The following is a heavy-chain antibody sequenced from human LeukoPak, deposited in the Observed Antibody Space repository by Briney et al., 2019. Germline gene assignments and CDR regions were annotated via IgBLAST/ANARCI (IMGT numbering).Heavy chain of an antibody. Sequence: PSETLSLTCTVSGVSVTSGSYYWGWIRQPPGKGLEWIGCIFYTGSTNYNPSLKSRVTISVDTSKSQFSLKLSSVTAADTALYYCAAVLTAYSSIDYWGQGTLVTVSS. CDR3: AAVLTAYSSIDY. J-gene: IGHJ4*02. CDR2: IFYTGST. D-gene: IGHD3-9*01. CDR1: GVSVTSGSYY. V-gene: IGHV4-61*01.